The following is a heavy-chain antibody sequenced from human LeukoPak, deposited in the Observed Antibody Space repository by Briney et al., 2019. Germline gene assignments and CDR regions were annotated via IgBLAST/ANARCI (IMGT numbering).Heavy chain of an antibody. D-gene: IGHD2-2*01. CDR1: GSTFSSSA. CDR3: ARGAPHCSKTSCYSYYYGMDV. J-gene: IGHJ6*02. CDR2: ISTSEITT. V-gene: IGHV3-64*01. Sequence: GGSLRLSCAASGSTFSSSAMHWVRQAPGKGLEYVSTISTSEITTYYANSVKGRFTISRDNSKNTLYLQMGSLRAEDMAVYYCARGAPHCSKTSCYSYYYGMDVWGQGATVTVSS.